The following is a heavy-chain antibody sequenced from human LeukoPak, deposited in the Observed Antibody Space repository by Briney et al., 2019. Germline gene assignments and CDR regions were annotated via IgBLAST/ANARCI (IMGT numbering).Heavy chain of an antibody. V-gene: IGHV4-31*11. D-gene: IGHD2-2*01. Sequence: SETLSLTCAVSGGSISSGGYYWSWIRQHPGKDLEWIGYIYYSGSTYYNPSLKSRVTISVDTSKNQFSLKLSSVTAADTAVYYCARERAHCSSTSCPRNYFDYWGQGTLVTVSS. J-gene: IGHJ4*02. CDR3: ARERAHCSSTSCPRNYFDY. CDR2: IYYSGST. CDR1: GGSISSGGYY.